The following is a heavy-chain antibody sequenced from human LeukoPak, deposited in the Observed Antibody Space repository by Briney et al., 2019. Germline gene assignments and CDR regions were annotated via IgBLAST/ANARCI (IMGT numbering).Heavy chain of an antibody. D-gene: IGHD2-15*01. J-gene: IGHJ4*02. CDR3: SRRFVGGWPRPFDY. V-gene: IGHV4-4*02. Sequence: NPSETLSLTCAVSGRSIRSSNWWSWVRQPPGKGLEWIGEIYHSGSTNYNPSLKSRVTISVDKSKNQFSLKLSSVTAADTAVYYCSRRFVGGWPRPFDYWGQGTLVTVSS. CDR1: GRSIRSSNW. CDR2: IYHSGST.